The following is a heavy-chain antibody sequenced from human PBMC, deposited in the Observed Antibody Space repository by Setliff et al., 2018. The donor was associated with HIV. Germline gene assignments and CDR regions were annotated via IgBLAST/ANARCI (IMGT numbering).Heavy chain of an antibody. Sequence: PSETLFLTCTVSGASISSSSHHWAWIRQPPGKGLEYIGNIYYTGSTHHNPSLKSRVTMSIDTSTQQFFLNVTSVTAADTAVYYCAGFSYNFWVYRFDHWGQGALVTVSS. CDR1: GASISSSSHH. J-gene: IGHJ4*02. CDR3: AGFSYNFWVYRFDH. V-gene: IGHV4-39*07. D-gene: IGHD3-3*01. CDR2: IYYTGST.